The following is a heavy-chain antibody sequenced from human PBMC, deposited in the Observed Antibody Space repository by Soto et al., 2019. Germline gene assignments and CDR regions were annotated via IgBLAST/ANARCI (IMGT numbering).Heavy chain of an antibody. CDR1: GYTFSSYG. V-gene: IGHV1-18*01. J-gene: IGHJ4*02. CDR3: ARSIVVVTALDY. D-gene: IGHD2-21*02. Sequence: ASVKVSCKASGYTFSSYGISWVRQAPGQGLEWMGWISVYNGNTKYSQNLQGRVTITTDTSASTAYMELSSLRSEDTAVYYCARSIVVVTALDYWGQGTLVTVSS. CDR2: ISVYNGNT.